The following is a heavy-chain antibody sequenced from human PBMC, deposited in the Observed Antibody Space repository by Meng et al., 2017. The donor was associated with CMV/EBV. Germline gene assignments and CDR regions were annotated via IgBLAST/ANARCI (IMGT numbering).Heavy chain of an antibody. CDR1: GGTFSSYA. CDR3: AREGTFVEFWSRYYSYYGMDV. J-gene: IGHJ6*02. Sequence: SVTVSCKASGGTFSSYAISWVRQAPGQGLEWMGGIIPIFGTANYAQKFQGRVTITTDESTSTAYMELSSLRSEDTAVYYCAREGTFVEFWSRYYSYYGMDVWGQGTTVTVSS. D-gene: IGHD3-3*01. V-gene: IGHV1-69*05. CDR2: IIPIFGTA.